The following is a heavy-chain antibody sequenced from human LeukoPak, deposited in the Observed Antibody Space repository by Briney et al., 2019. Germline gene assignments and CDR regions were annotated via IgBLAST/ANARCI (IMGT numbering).Heavy chain of an antibody. CDR3: ASSLLYGEGYFDL. Sequence: GGSLRLSCAASGFTVSSNYMSWVRQAPGKGLEWVSVIYSGGSTYYADSVRGRFTISRDNSRNTLYLQMNSLRAEDTDVYYCASSLLYGEGYFDLWGRGTLVTVSS. V-gene: IGHV3-53*01. D-gene: IGHD4-17*01. CDR1: GFTVSSNY. CDR2: IYSGGST. J-gene: IGHJ2*01.